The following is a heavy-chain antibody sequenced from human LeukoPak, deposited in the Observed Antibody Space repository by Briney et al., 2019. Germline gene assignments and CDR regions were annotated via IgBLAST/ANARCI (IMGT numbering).Heavy chain of an antibody. J-gene: IGHJ4*02. CDR2: INPNSGGT. V-gene: IGHV1-2*02. Sequence: ASVTVSCKASGYTFTGYDLHWVRQAPGQGLEWMGWINPNSGGTNYAQKFQGRVTMTRDTSSTTAYMELRWLRSDDTAVYYCARPYCRGGSCTSFWDYWGQGTLVTVSS. CDR1: GYTFTGYD. D-gene: IGHD2-15*01. CDR3: ARPYCRGGSCTSFWDY.